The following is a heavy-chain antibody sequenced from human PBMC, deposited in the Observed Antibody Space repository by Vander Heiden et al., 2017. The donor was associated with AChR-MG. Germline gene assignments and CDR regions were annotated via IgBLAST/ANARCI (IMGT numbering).Heavy chain of an antibody. Sequence: QVQLQESGQGLVKPSETLSLPCTVSGGSISSYYWSWIRQPPGKGLEWIGYIYYRGSTNYNPSLKSRVTISVDTSKNQFSLKLSSVTAADTAVYYCARGAWLAYYFDYWGQGTLVTVSS. J-gene: IGHJ4*02. CDR3: ARGAWLAYYFDY. D-gene: IGHD6-19*01. V-gene: IGHV4-59*08. CDR1: GGSISSYY. CDR2: IYYRGST.